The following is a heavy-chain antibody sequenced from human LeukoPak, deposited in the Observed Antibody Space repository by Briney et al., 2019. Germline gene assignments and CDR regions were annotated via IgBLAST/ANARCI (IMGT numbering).Heavy chain of an antibody. J-gene: IGHJ5*02. CDR3: AREGIVVVPAAQPHNWFDP. Sequence: GASVKVSCKASGYTFTSYAMHWVRQAPGQRLEWMGWINAGNGNTKYSQKFQGRVTITRDTSASTAYMELSSLRSEDTAVYYCAREGIVVVPAAQPHNWFDPWGQGTLVTVSS. CDR2: INAGNGNT. V-gene: IGHV1-3*01. D-gene: IGHD2-2*01. CDR1: GYTFTSYA.